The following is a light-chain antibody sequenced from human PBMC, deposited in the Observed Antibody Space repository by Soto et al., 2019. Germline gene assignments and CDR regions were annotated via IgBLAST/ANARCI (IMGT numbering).Light chain of an antibody. J-gene: IGKJ2*01. CDR1: QSVRSN. Sequence: EIVMTQSPPTLSVSPGERATLSCRASQSVRSNLAWYQQKPGQAPRLLIYGASTRVTGIPARFSGSGSGTEFSLTISSLQSEDFAVYYCHQYNNWPPYTFGQGTKLEIK. CDR2: GAS. CDR3: HQYNNWPPYT. V-gene: IGKV3-15*01.